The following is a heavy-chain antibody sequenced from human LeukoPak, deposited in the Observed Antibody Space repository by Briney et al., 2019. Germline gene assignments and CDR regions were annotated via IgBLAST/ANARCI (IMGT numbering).Heavy chain of an antibody. CDR1: GFTFSSYA. Sequence: GGSLRLSCAASGFTFSSYAMHWVRQAPGKGLEYVSAISSNGGSTCYANSVKGRFTISRDNSKNTLYLQMGSLRAEDMAVYYCARGRDGYNSFGYWGQGTLVTVSS. CDR2: ISSNGGST. V-gene: IGHV3-64*01. J-gene: IGHJ4*02. D-gene: IGHD5-24*01. CDR3: ARGRDGYNSFGY.